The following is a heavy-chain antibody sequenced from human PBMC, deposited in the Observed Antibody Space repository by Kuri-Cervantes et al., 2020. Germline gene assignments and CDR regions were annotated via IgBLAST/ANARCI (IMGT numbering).Heavy chain of an antibody. Sequence: SVKVSCKASGFTFTSSAVQWVRQARGQRLEWIGWIVVGSGNTNYAQKFQERVTITRDMSTSTAYMELSSLRSEDTAVYYCARAQASAYGMDVWGQGTTVTVSS. J-gene: IGHJ6*02. V-gene: IGHV1-58*01. CDR3: ARAQASAYGMDV. CDR2: IVVGSGNT. CDR1: GFTFTSSA.